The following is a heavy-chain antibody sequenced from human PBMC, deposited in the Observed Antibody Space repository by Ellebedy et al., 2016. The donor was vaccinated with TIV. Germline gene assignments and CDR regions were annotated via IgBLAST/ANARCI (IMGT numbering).Heavy chain of an antibody. CDR1: GFIFNNYW. CDR2: IKEDGSEK. D-gene: IGHD2-21*02. J-gene: IGHJ4*02. Sequence: GESLKISXAASGFIFNNYWMSWVRQAPGKGLEWVANIKEDGSEKYYVDSVKGRFTISRDNAKNSLYLQMNSLRAEDTAVYYCARALGGGHCYWGQGTLVTVSS. CDR3: ARALGGGHCY. V-gene: IGHV3-7*01.